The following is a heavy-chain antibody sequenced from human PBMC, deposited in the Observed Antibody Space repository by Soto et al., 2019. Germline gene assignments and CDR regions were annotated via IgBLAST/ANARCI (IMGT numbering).Heavy chain of an antibody. CDR1: GFTFSSYA. D-gene: IGHD6-6*01. J-gene: IGHJ4*02. V-gene: IGHV3-30-3*01. CDR2: ISYDGSNK. CDR3: ARATPPTLYSSSSVDY. Sequence: LSLTCAASGFTFSSYAMHWVRQAPGKGLEWVAVISYDGSNKYYADSVKGRFTISRDNSKNTLYLQMNSLRAEDTAVYYCARATPPTLYSSSSVDYWGQGTLVTVSS.